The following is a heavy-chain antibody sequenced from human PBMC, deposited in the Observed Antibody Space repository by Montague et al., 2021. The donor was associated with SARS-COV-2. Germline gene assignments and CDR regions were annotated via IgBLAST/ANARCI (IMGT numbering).Heavy chain of an antibody. CDR3: ARERYSFSLTRGSTWFDP. CDR1: GGSFSGYY. J-gene: IGHJ5*02. D-gene: IGHD3-9*01. V-gene: IGHV4-34*01. CDR2: INHSGST. Sequence: SETLSLTCAVYGGSFSGYYWSWIRRPPGKGLEWIGEINHSGSTNYNPSLKSRVTISVDTSKNQFSLKLSSVTAADTAVYYCARERYSFSLTRGSTWFDPWGQGTLVTVSS.